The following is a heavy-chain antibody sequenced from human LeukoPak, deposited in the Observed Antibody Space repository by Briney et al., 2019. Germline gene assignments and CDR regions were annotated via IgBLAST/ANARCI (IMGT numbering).Heavy chain of an antibody. Sequence: SETLSLTCTVSGGSISSYYWSWIRQPPGKGLEWIGYIYYSGSTNYNPSLKSRVTISVDTSKNQFSLKLSSVTAADTAVYYCARRIVYSSGWYPGEDAFDIWGQGTMVTVSS. CDR3: ARRIVYSSGWYPGEDAFDI. D-gene: IGHD6-19*01. V-gene: IGHV4-59*08. CDR2: IYYSGST. J-gene: IGHJ3*02. CDR1: GGSISSYY.